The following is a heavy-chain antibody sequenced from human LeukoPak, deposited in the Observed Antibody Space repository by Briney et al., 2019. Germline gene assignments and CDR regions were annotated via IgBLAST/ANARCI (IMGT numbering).Heavy chain of an antibody. CDR1: GFTFSSYA. CDR2: ISGSGGST. CDR3: AKGGQWLEPYYFDY. J-gene: IGHJ4*02. Sequence: GGSLRLSCAASGFTFSSYAMSWVRQAPGKGLEWVSAISGSGGSTYYPDSLKGRFTISRDNSKNTLYLQMNSLRAEDTAVYYCAKGGQWLEPYYFDYWGQGTLVTASS. D-gene: IGHD6-19*01. V-gene: IGHV3-23*01.